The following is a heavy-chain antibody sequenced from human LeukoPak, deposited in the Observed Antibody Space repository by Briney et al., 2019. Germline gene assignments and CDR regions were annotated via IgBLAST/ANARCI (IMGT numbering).Heavy chain of an antibody. CDR2: IHQDGNEK. CDR3: ARGDKFSEDY. D-gene: IGHD2-15*01. V-gene: IGHV3-7*04. Sequence: PGGSLRLSCAASGFTFSTYWMSWVRQAPGKGLEWVANIHQDGNEKYYVDSVKGRFTISRDNAKNSLYLQMNSLRAEDTAVYYCARGDKFSEDYCGQGTLVTVSS. J-gene: IGHJ4*02. CDR1: GFTFSTYW.